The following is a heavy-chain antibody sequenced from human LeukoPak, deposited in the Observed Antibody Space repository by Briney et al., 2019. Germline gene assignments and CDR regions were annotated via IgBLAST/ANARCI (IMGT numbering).Heavy chain of an antibody. CDR3: ARGTGYSSSWYVY. Sequence: PGGSLRLSCAASGFTFSSYSMNWVRQAPGKGLEWVSSISSSSSYIYYADSVKGRFTISRDNAKNSLYLQMNSLRAEDTAVYYCARGTGYSSSWYVYWGQGTLVTVSS. D-gene: IGHD6-13*01. V-gene: IGHV3-21*04. CDR2: ISSSSSYI. J-gene: IGHJ4*02. CDR1: GFTFSSYS.